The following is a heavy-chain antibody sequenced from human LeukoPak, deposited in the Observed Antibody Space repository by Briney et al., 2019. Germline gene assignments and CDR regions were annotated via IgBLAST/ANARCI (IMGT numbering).Heavy chain of an antibody. V-gene: IGHV1-18*01. CDR2: ISGYNGNT. D-gene: IGHD4-17*01. Sequence: ASVKVSCKASGYTFTSYGISWVRQAPGQGLEWMGWISGYNGNTNYAQKLQGRVTMTTDTSTSTAYMELRSLRSDDTAVYYCARDTVTPYYFDYWGQGTLVTVSS. CDR3: ARDTVTPYYFDY. CDR1: GYTFTSYG. J-gene: IGHJ4*02.